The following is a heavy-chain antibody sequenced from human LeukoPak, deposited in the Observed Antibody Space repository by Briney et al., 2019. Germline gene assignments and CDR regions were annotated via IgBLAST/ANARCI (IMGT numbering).Heavy chain of an antibody. CDR1: GFTFSSYA. Sequence: GRSLRLSCAASGFTFSSYAMHWVRQDPGKGLEWVAVISYDGSNNYYADSVKGQFTICRDNSKNTLYLQMNSLRAEDTAVYYCARDLSRIKVRGVISFYYYGMDVWGQGTTVTVSS. D-gene: IGHD3-10*01. CDR2: ISYDGSNN. J-gene: IGHJ6*02. CDR3: ARDLSRIKVRGVISFYYYGMDV. V-gene: IGHV3-30*04.